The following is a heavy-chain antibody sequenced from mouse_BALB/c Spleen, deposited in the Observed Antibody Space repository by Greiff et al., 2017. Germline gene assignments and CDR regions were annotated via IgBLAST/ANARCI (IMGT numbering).Heavy chain of an antibody. CDR1: GFTFSDYY. CDR2: ISDGGSYT. J-gene: IGHJ3*01. D-gene: IGHD2-1*01. V-gene: IGHV5-4*02. Sequence: EVHLVESGGGLVKPGGSLKLSCAASGFTFSDYYMYWVRQTPEKRLEWVATISDGGSYTYYPDSVKGRFTISRDNAKNNLYLQMSSLKSEDTAMYYCARDPPYGNYFAYWGQGTLVTVSA. CDR3: ARDPPYGNYFAY.